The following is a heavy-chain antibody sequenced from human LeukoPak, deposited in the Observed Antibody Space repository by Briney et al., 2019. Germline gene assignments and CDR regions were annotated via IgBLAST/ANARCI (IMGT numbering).Heavy chain of an antibody. CDR2: IRGGGGSE. Sequence: PGGSLRLSCTASGFTFSAYATMWVRQAPGKGPEWVSAIRGGGGSEFYADPVKGRFTISRDNSKNTLFLQMNNLRPEDTAVYYCGRDPNGDYIGAFDMWGPGTMVTVSS. CDR3: GRDPNGDYIGAFDM. D-gene: IGHD4-17*01. J-gene: IGHJ3*02. V-gene: IGHV3-23*01. CDR1: GFTFSAYA.